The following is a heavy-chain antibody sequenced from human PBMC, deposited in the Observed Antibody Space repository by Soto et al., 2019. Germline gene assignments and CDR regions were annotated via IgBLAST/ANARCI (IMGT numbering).Heavy chain of an antibody. J-gene: IGHJ6*02. Sequence: ASVKVSSKASGYTFTSYGISWVRQAPGQGLERMGWISVYNGNTNYAQKLQGRVTMTTDTSTSTAYMELRSLRSDDTAVYYCARDSHLRTYYDILTGYYPYYYYGMDVWGQGTTVTVSS. CDR3: ARDSHLRTYYDILTGYYPYYYYGMDV. CDR1: GYTFTSYG. D-gene: IGHD3-9*01. V-gene: IGHV1-18*01. CDR2: ISVYNGNT.